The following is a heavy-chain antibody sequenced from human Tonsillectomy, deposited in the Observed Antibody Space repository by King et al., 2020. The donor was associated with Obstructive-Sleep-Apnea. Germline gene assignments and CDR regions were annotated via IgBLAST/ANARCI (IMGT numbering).Heavy chain of an antibody. V-gene: IGHV4-38-2*02. CDR1: GYSISSGYY. D-gene: IGHD3-22*01. CDR2: IYHSGST. CDR3: ARINDSSGYYLTYFDY. J-gene: IGHJ4*02. Sequence: VQLQESGPGLVKPSETLSLTCTVSGYSISSGYYWGWIRQPPGKGLEWIGIIYHSGSTYYNPSLKSRVTISVDTSKNQFSLKLSSVTAADTAVYYCARINDSSGYYLTYFDYWGQGTLVTVSS.